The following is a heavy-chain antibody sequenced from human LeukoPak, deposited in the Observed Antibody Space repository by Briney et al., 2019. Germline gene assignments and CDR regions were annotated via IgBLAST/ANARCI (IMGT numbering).Heavy chain of an antibody. Sequence: GASVKVSCKASGYTFTSYDINWVRQATGQGLEWMGWMNPNSGNTGCAQKFQGRVTMTRNTSISTAYMELSSLRSEDTAVYYCARGLEWFNWFDPWGQGTLVTVSS. V-gene: IGHV1-8*01. CDR1: GYTFTSYD. J-gene: IGHJ5*02. D-gene: IGHD3-3*01. CDR2: MNPNSGNT. CDR3: ARGLEWFNWFDP.